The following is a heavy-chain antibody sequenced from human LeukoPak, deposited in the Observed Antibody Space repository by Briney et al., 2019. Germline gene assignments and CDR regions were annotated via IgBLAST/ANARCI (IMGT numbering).Heavy chain of an antibody. V-gene: IGHV4-59*08. D-gene: IGHD5-24*01. CDR3: ARGARAGYNLEPFDY. J-gene: IGHJ4*02. Sequence: SETLSLTCTVSGGSMSSYYWSWIRQPPGKGLEWIGYIYYSGSTNYNPSLKSRVTISVDTSKNQFYLKLSSVTAADTAVYYCARGARAGYNLEPFDYWGQGTLVTVS. CDR2: IYYSGST. CDR1: GGSMSSYY.